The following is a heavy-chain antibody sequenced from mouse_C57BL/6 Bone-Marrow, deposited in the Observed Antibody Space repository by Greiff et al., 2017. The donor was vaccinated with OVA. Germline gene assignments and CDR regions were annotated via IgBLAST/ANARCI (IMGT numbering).Heavy chain of an antibody. CDR1: GYTFTDYY. CDR3: ARSIGGSRWLLYFDY. Sequence: EVQLQQSGPKLVKPGASVKISCKASGYTFTDYYMNWVKQSHGKSLEWIGDINPNNGGTSYNQKFKGKATLTVDKSSSTAYMELRSLTSEDSAVYYCARSIGGSRWLLYFDYWGQGTTLTVSS. CDR2: INPNNGGT. V-gene: IGHV1-26*01. J-gene: IGHJ2*01. D-gene: IGHD2-3*01.